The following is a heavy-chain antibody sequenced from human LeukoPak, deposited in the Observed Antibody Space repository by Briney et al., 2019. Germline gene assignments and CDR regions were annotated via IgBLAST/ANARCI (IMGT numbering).Heavy chain of an antibody. CDR3: ARTTASSSWSYYFDY. CDR1: GYTFTSYG. D-gene: IGHD6-13*01. V-gene: IGHV1-18*01. CDR2: ISAYNGNT. J-gene: IGHJ4*02. Sequence: GASVKVSCKASGYTFTSYGISWVRQAPGQGLEWMGWISAYNGNTNYAQKLQGRVTMTTDTSTSTAYMELRSLRSDDTAVYYCARTTASSSWSYYFDYWGQGTLATVSS.